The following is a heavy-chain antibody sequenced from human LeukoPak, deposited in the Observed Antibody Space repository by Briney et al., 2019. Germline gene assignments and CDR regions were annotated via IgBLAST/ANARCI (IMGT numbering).Heavy chain of an antibody. CDR3: TRDVSSGWYGGFEY. D-gene: IGHD6-19*01. CDR1: GFTFSNAW. J-gene: IGHJ4*02. Sequence: GGSLRLSCAASGFTFSNAWVSWVRQAPGKGREWGGRIKSDTDGGATDYAAPVKGRFTISRDESKNTVYLQMNSLKTEDTAVYYCTRDVSSGWYGGFEYWGQGTLVTVS. CDR2: IKSDTDGGAT. V-gene: IGHV3-15*01.